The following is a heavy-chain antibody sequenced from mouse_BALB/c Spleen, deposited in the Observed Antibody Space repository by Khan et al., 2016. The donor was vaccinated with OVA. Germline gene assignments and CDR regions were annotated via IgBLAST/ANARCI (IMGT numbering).Heavy chain of an antibody. D-gene: IGHD2-10*01. Sequence: VQLQESGPGLVAPSQSLSITCTISGFSLTNYGVHWVRQPPGKGLEWLVVIWSDGSTTYNSALKSRLTINKDNSKSQAFLKMNSLQTDDTAMYFGARQPYYHYNVMDYWGQGTSVTVSS. CDR2: IWSDGST. CDR1: GFSLTNYG. CDR3: ARQPYYHYNVMDY. V-gene: IGHV2-6-1*01. J-gene: IGHJ4*01.